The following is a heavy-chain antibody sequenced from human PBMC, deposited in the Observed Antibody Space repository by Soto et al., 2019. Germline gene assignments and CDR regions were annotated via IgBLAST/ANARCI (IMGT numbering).Heavy chain of an antibody. CDR3: AKYSSSGGGLDP. V-gene: IGHV3-7*01. Sequence: GGSLRLSCAASGLTFSRYWMAWVRQAPGKGLEWVANIKEDGSEKYYVDSVEGRFTISRDNAKNSLYLQMNSLRAEDTAVYYCAKYSSSGGGLDPWGQGTLVTVSS. CDR2: IKEDGSEK. CDR1: GLTFSRYW. J-gene: IGHJ5*02. D-gene: IGHD3-22*01.